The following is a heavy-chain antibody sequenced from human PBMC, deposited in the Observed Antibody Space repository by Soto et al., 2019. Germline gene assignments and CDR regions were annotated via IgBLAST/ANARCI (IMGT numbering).Heavy chain of an antibody. CDR3: ARGPGSWTSVYI. V-gene: IGHV1-69*01. D-gene: IGHD3-3*01. Sequence: QVQLIQSGAELKKPGSSVKVSCKASGDTFSSYSITWLRQAPGQRLEWMGGIIPIFGKPTYAQKFQGRVAITADDSTITVYMELTSLTSEDTAVYYCARGPGSWTSVYIWGQWTLVTVSS. CDR2: IIPIFGKP. J-gene: IGHJ3*02. CDR1: GDTFSSYS.